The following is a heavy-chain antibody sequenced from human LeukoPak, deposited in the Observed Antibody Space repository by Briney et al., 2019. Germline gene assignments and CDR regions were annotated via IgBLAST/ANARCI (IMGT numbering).Heavy chain of an antibody. CDR1: GGSISSGGYS. D-gene: IGHD6-19*01. J-gene: IGHJ4*03. V-gene: IGHV4-30-2*01. CDR2: IYHSGST. CDR3: ARAPGAGTCSFDF. Sequence: PSETLSLTCAVSGGSISSGGYSWSWNRQPPGKGLWWLGFIYHSGSTYSNPSLRSRATTSVDRSKTQFSLKLSSVTAASTVWYSCARAPGAGTCSFDFWGQGTLVTLSS.